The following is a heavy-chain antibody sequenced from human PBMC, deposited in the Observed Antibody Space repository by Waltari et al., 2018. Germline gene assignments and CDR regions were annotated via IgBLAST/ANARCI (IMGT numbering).Heavy chain of an antibody. Sequence: QVQLVQSGSELKKPGASVKVSCKTSGYTFTTYAMNWVRQTPGQGLEWMGWISTNTGNPTYAQGFTGRFVFSVDTSVSTAYLQINSLKAEDTAIYYCTRDTFVAGTSTLDYWGQGTLVTVSS. V-gene: IGHV7-4-1*02. D-gene: IGHD1-7*01. J-gene: IGHJ4*02. CDR3: TRDTFVAGTSTLDY. CDR1: GYTFTTYA. CDR2: ISTNTGNP.